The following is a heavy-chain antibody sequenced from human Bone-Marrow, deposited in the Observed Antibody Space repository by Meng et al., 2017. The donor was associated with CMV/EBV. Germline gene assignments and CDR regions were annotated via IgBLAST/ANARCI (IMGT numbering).Heavy chain of an antibody. V-gene: IGHV1-8*03. CDR3: AGDVSTVTHVLDDY. CDR2: MNPNSGNT. J-gene: IGHJ4*02. D-gene: IGHD4-17*01. CDR1: GYTFTSYD. Sequence: ASVKVSCKASGYTFTSYDINWVRQATGQGLEWMGWMNPNSGNTGYAQKFQGRVTITRNTSISTAYMELSSLRSEDTAVYYCAGDVSTVTHVLDDYWGQGTLVTVSS.